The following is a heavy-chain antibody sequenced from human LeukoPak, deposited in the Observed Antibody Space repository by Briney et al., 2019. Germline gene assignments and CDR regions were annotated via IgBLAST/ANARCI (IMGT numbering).Heavy chain of an antibody. CDR1: GGSFSGYY. CDR2: INHSGST. Sequence: SETLSLTCAVYGGSFSGYYWSWIRQPPGKGLEWIGEINHSGSTNYNPSLKSRVTISVDTSKNQFSLKLSSVTAADTAVYYCARVDGYSYGYFDYWGQGTLVTVPS. J-gene: IGHJ4*02. V-gene: IGHV4-34*01. CDR3: ARVDGYSYGYFDY. D-gene: IGHD5-18*01.